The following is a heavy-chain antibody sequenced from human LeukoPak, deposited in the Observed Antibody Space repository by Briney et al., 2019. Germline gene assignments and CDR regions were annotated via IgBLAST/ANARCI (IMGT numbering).Heavy chain of an antibody. CDR1: GGSFSGYY. CDR3: ARGTRYGSGSYLWYFDY. V-gene: IGHV4-34*01. D-gene: IGHD3-10*01. Sequence: SETLSLTCAVYGGSFSGYYWSWIHQPPGKGLEWIGEINHSGSTNYNPSLKSRVTISVDTSKNQFSLKLSSVTAADTAVYYCARGTRYGSGSYLWYFDYWGQGTLVTVSS. J-gene: IGHJ4*02. CDR2: INHSGST.